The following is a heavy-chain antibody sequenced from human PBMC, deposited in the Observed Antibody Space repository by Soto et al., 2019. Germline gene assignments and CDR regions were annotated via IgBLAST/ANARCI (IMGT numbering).Heavy chain of an antibody. Sequence: SETLSLTCAVSGGSISSSNWWSWGRQPPGKGLEWIGEIYHSGSTNYNPSLKRRVTMSLDTSKTQVSLKLRSVTPAETAVYFCARVNSGQNWFDPWGQGSLVTVSS. V-gene: IGHV4-4*02. CDR1: GGSISSSNW. J-gene: IGHJ5*02. CDR2: IYHSGST. CDR3: ARVNSGQNWFDP. D-gene: IGHD6-19*01.